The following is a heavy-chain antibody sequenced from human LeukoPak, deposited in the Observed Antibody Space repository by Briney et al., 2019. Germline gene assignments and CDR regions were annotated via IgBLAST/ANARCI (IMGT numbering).Heavy chain of an antibody. V-gene: IGHV3-7*01. Sequence: GGSLRLSCAASGFTFSSYWMSWVRQAPGKGLEWVANIKQDGSEKYYVDSVKGRFTISRDSAKNSLYLQMNSLRAEDTAVYYCARDLFGSSVGFDYWGQGTLVTVSS. CDR3: ARDLFGSSVGFDY. J-gene: IGHJ4*02. D-gene: IGHD6-6*01. CDR1: GFTFSSYW. CDR2: IKQDGSEK.